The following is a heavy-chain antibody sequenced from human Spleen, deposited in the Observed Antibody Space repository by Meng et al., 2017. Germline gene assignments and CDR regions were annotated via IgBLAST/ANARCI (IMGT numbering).Heavy chain of an antibody. Sequence: EVQVLESGGALVQPGGSLRLSCGASGFTFSAYGMSWVRQAPGKGLEWVSAIFGRGDIIYYADSVKGRFTISRDNSKNTLSLQMNSLRAEDTAVYYCASAGTESHFDYWGQGTLVTVSS. CDR2: IFGRGDII. J-gene: IGHJ4*02. CDR3: ASAGTESHFDY. CDR1: GFTFSAYG. D-gene: IGHD6-13*01. V-gene: IGHV3-23*01.